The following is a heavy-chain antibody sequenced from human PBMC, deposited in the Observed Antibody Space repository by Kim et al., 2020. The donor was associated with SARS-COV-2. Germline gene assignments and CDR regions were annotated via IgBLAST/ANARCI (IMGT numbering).Heavy chain of an antibody. CDR3: ARSAGPYDYYFDY. J-gene: IGHJ4*02. Sequence: RYSPSLQGQVTISADKSTTTAALQWSSLKAAETAMYYCARSAGPYDYYFDYWGQGTLVTVSS. D-gene: IGHD3-16*01. V-gene: IGHV5-51*01.